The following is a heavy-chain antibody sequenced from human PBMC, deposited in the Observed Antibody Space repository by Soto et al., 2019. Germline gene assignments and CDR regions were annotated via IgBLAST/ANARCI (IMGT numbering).Heavy chain of an antibody. CDR1: GYTFTSYG. J-gene: IGHJ6*02. Sequence: QVQLVQSGAEVKKPGASVKVSCKASGYTFTSYGISWVRQAPGQGLEWMGWISAYNGNTNYAQKLQCRVTMTTDTATRTAYMELRSLRSDDTAVYYCARDFWVVAAAKGGGMDVWGQGTTVTVSS. CDR3: ARDFWVVAAAKGGGMDV. CDR2: ISAYNGNT. D-gene: IGHD2-2*01. V-gene: IGHV1-18*01.